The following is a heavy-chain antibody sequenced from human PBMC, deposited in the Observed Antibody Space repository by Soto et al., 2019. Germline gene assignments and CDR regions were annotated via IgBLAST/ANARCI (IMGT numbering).Heavy chain of an antibody. J-gene: IGHJ4*02. D-gene: IGHD6-6*01. CDR1: GGSISSSSYY. CDR3: ARLRFEYSSSYYFDY. CDR2: IYYSGST. V-gene: IGHV4-39*01. Sequence: SETLSLTCTVSGGSISSSSYYWGWIRQPPGKGLEWIGSIYYSGSTYYNPSLKSRVTISVDTSKNQFSLKLSSVTAADTAVYYCARLRFEYSSSYYFDYWGQGTLVTVSS.